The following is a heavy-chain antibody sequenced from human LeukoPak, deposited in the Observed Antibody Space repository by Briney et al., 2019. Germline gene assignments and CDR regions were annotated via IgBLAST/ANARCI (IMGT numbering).Heavy chain of an antibody. J-gene: IGHJ4*02. Sequence: GASVKVSCKASGYTFTSYDINWVRQATGQGLEWMGWMNPNSGNTGYAQKFQGRVTMTRNTSISTAYMGLSSLRSEDTAVYYYARGYITMRHALGYWGQGTLVTVSS. CDR3: ARGYITMRHALGY. D-gene: IGHD3-22*01. V-gene: IGHV1-8*01. CDR2: MNPNSGNT. CDR1: GYTFTSYD.